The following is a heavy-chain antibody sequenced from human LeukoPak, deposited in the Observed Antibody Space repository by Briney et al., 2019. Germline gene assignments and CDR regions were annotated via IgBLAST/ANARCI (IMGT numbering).Heavy chain of an antibody. J-gene: IGHJ5*02. Sequence: SVNVSCKASGGSFRSSTFAWVRQAPGRGLEWMGGIIPIFGTANYALQFQGRATITTDESTSTVYMELSSLRSEDTATYYCARGPLHVALSSGYLKWLDPWGQGSLVMVS. CDR3: ARGPLHVALSSGYLKWLDP. CDR1: GGSFRSST. D-gene: IGHD3-22*01. V-gene: IGHV1-69*05. CDR2: IIPIFGTA.